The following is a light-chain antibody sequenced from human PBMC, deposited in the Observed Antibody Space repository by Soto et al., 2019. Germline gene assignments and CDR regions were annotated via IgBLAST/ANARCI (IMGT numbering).Light chain of an antibody. CDR3: AAWDDSLNVV. CDR1: SSNIGSNT. Sequence: QSVLTQPPSASGTPGQRVTISCSGSSSNIGSNTVNWYQQLPGTAPKLFIYSNNQRPSGVPDRFSGSKSGTSASLAISGLQSEDEADYYCAAWDDSLNVVFGGGTKLTVL. CDR2: SNN. J-gene: IGLJ2*01. V-gene: IGLV1-44*01.